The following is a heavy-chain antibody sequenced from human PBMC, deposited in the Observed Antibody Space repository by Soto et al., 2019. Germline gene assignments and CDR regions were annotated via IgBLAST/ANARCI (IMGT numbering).Heavy chain of an antibody. CDR2: IWYDGSNK. J-gene: IGHJ4*02. CDR1: GFTFSTYG. CDR3: AKDHCGGVCYSEPYFDS. Sequence: QVQVVESGGGVVQPGRSLRLSCAASGFTFSTYGMHWVRQAPGKGLEWVAVIWYDGSNKYYADSVKGRFTISRDNSKNMVYLQMNSLRAEDTAVYYCAKDHCGGVCYSEPYFDSWGQGTLVTVSS. D-gene: IGHD2-21*02. V-gene: IGHV3-33*06.